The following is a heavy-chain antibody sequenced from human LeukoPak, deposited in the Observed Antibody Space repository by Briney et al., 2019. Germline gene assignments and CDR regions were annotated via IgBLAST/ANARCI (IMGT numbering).Heavy chain of an antibody. Sequence: GASVKVSCKASGYTFTGYYMHWVRQAPGQGLEWMGWINPNSGGTNYAQKFQGRVTMTRDTSISTAYMELSRLRSDDTAVYYCAGDSSGYYYAFDYWGQGTLVTVSS. V-gene: IGHV1-2*02. CDR3: AGDSSGYYYAFDY. CDR2: INPNSGGT. CDR1: GYTFTGYY. D-gene: IGHD3-22*01. J-gene: IGHJ4*02.